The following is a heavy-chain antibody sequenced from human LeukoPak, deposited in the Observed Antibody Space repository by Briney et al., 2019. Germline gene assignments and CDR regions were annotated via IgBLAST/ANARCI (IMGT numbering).Heavy chain of an antibody. V-gene: IGHV1-46*01. CDR2: INPSGGST. D-gene: IGHD3-22*01. CDR1: GYTFTSYG. J-gene: IGHJ4*02. CDR3: ARATTYYYDSSGSLDY. Sequence: ASVKVSCKASGYTFTSYGISWVRQAPGQGLEWMGIINPSGGSTSYAQKFQGRVTMTRDMSTSTVYMELSSLRSEDTAVYYCARATTYYYDSSGSLDYWGQGTLVTVSS.